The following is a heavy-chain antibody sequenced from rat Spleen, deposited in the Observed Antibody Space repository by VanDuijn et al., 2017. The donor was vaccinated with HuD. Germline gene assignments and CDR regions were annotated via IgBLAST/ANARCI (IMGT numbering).Heavy chain of an antibody. CDR3: XXHGXXSYXXX. CDR2: ISSDGRRN. Sequence: EVQLVESGGGLVQPGRSLKLSCAASGFTFSNYDMAWVRQAPTKGPEWVATISSDGRRNYYRDSVKGRFTISRDNAKSSQYLPMDSLRSEDTAXYYXXXHGXXSYXXXWGQGVXXTV. J-gene: IGHJ2*01. D-gene: IGHD2-1*01. V-gene: IGHV5-29*01. CDR1: GFTFSNYD.